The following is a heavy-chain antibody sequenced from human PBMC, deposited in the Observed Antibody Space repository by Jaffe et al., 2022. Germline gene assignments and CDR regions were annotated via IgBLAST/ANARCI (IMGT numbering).Heavy chain of an antibody. CDR3: ARGYCTGGVCYQTDYYYMDV. CDR1: GGTFSSYA. J-gene: IGHJ6*03. Sequence: QVQLVQSGAEVKKPGSSVKVSCKASGGTFSSYAISWVRQAPGQGLEWMGGIIPIFGTANYAQKFQGRVTITADESTSTAYMELSSLRSEDTAVYYCARGYCTGGVCYQTDYYYMDVWGKGTTVTVSS. V-gene: IGHV1-69*01. CDR2: IIPIFGTA. D-gene: IGHD2-8*02.